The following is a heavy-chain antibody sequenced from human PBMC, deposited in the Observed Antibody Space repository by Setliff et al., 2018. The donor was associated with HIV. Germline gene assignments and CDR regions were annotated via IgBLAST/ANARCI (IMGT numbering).Heavy chain of an antibody. CDR3: ARGYSYGSGPYTSHWDDP. CDR2: IYYSGST. CDR1: GGSISGSYYY. V-gene: IGHV4-39*01. D-gene: IGHD3-10*01. Sequence: SETLSLTCTVSGGSISGSYYYWGWIRQPPGKGLEWIGSIYYSGSTYYNPSLKSRVTISVDTSKNRFSLKLSSVIAADTAMSYCARGYSYGSGPYTSHWDDPWGQGTLVTVS. J-gene: IGHJ5*02.